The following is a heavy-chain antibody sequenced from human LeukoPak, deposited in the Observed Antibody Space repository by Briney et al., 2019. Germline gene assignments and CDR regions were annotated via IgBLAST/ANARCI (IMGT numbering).Heavy chain of an antibody. CDR2: INPNSGGT. CDR1: GYTFTSYA. Sequence: GASVKVSCKASGYTFTSYAMHWVRQAPGQGLEWMGWINPNSGGTNYAQKFQGRVTMTRDTSISTAYMELSRLRSDDTAVYYCAREIAVAGSPAYWGQGTLVTVSS. V-gene: IGHV1-2*02. D-gene: IGHD6-19*01. J-gene: IGHJ4*02. CDR3: AREIAVAGSPAY.